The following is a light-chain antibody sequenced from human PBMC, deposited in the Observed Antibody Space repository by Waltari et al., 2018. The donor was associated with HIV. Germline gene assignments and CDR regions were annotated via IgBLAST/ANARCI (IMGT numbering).Light chain of an antibody. CDR2: WAS. J-gene: IGKJ3*01. CDR3: QQYYSSTPT. V-gene: IGKV4-1*01. CDR1: QSVLSFSNNKNY. Sequence: DIVMTQSPDSLDVSLGERATINCKSSQSVLSFSNNKNYLAWYQQKPGQPPKLLIYWASTRESGVPDRFTGRGSGTDFTLTISSLQAEDVAVYYCQQYYSSTPTFGPGTRVDF.